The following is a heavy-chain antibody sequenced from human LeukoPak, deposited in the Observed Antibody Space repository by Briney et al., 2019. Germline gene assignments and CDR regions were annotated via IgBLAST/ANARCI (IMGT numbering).Heavy chain of an antibody. Sequence: GGSLRLFCAASGFTFNSYAMSWVRQAPGKGLEWVSGISVAGSKRHYADSVKGRFTISRDNSKNTLYLQMNSLRAEDTALYYCAKDSLAYCTSSSCFDFDFWGQGALVTVSS. CDR2: ISVAGSKR. CDR3: AKDSLAYCTSSSCFDFDF. V-gene: IGHV3-23*01. CDR1: GFTFNSYA. D-gene: IGHD2-2*01. J-gene: IGHJ4*02.